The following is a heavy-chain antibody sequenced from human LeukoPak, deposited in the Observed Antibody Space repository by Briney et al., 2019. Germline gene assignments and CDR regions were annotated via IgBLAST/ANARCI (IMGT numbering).Heavy chain of an antibody. V-gene: IGHV3-7*01. D-gene: IGHD3-22*01. CDR3: ARLKRNGYYDSSGYYYFDY. Sequence: PGGSLRLSCAASGFTFSDYYMSWVRQAPGKGLEWVANIKQDGSEKYYVGSVKGRFTISRDNAKNSLYLQMNSLRAEDTAVYYCARLKRNGYYDSSGYYYFDYWGQGTLVTVSS. CDR2: IKQDGSEK. CDR1: GFTFSDYY. J-gene: IGHJ4*02.